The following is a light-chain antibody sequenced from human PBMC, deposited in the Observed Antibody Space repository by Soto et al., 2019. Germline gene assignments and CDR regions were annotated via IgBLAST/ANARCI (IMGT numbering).Light chain of an antibody. CDR3: QSYDNTLSWV. J-gene: IGLJ1*01. CDR2: RNN. V-gene: IGLV1-40*01. CDR1: SSNIGAGYD. Sequence: QSVLAQPPSVSGAPGQRVAISCTGSSSNIGAGYDVHWYQQLPGTAPKLLIYRNNNRPSGVPDRFSGSKSGTSASLAITGLQAEDEADYYCQSYDNTLSWVFGTGTKVTVL.